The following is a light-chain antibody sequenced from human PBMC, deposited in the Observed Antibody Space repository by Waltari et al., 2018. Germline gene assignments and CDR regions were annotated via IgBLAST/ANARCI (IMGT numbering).Light chain of an antibody. CDR3: QHYVRLPVT. V-gene: IGKV3-20*01. CDR2: DAS. Sequence: ELVLTQSPGPLSLSPGERATPSCRASQSFTRYLAWYQHKPGQAPRLLIYDASTRAAGIADRFSGSGFGTDFTLTISRLEPEDSAVYYCQHYVRLPVTFGQGTKVEIK. CDR1: QSFTRY. J-gene: IGKJ1*01.